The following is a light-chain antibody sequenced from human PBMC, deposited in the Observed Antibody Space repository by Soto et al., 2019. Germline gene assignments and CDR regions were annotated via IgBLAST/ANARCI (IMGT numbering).Light chain of an antibody. V-gene: IGKV3-11*01. Sequence: EIVLTQSPATLSFSPVERATLSFRASQSVSSYLAWYQQKPGQAPRLLIYDASNRATGIPARFSGSGSATDFTLTISSLEPEDFAVYYCQQRYNWPLTFGGGTKVDIK. CDR3: QQRYNWPLT. J-gene: IGKJ4*01. CDR2: DAS. CDR1: QSVSSY.